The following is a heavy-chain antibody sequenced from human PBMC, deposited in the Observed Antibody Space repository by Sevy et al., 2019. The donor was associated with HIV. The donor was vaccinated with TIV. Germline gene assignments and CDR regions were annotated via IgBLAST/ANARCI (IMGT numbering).Heavy chain of an antibody. CDR1: GGSFSGYY. D-gene: IGHD2-2*01. Sequence: SETLSLTCAVYGGSFSGYYWSWIRQPPGKGLEWIGEINHSGSTNYNPSLKSRVTISVDTSKNQFSLKLSSVTAADTTVYYCARGGLRYCSSTSCPRRFDPWGQGTLVTVSS. V-gene: IGHV4-34*01. CDR2: INHSGST. CDR3: ARGGLRYCSSTSCPRRFDP. J-gene: IGHJ5*02.